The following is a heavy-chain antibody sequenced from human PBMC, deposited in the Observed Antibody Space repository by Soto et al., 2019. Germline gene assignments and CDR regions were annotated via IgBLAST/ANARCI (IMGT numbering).Heavy chain of an antibody. V-gene: IGHV3-30-3*01. J-gene: IGHJ3*02. Sequence: QVQLVESGGGVVQPGRSLRLSCAASGFTFSSYAMHWVRQAPGKGLEGVAVISYDGSNKYYADSVKGRFTISRDNSKNTLYLQMNSLRAEDTAVYYCARDRGDAFDIWGQGTMVTVSS. CDR3: ARDRGDAFDI. CDR2: ISYDGSNK. CDR1: GFTFSSYA.